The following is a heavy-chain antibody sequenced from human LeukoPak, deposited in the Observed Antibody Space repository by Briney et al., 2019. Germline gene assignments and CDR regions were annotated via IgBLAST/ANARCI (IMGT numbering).Heavy chain of an antibody. V-gene: IGHV4-39*01. J-gene: IGHJ6*03. CDR1: DDSMSNIHYY. CDR3: ARHSSTTIFGVLMDYYMDV. Sequence: PSETLSLTCTVSDDSMSNIHYYWGWIRQPPGKGLEWIGSAHYRGNTYYNPSLQTRLTVSVDTSKNQFSLTLNYLTAADTAVYYCARHSSTTIFGVLMDYYMDVWDKGTTVTVSS. CDR2: AHYRGNT. D-gene: IGHD3-3*01.